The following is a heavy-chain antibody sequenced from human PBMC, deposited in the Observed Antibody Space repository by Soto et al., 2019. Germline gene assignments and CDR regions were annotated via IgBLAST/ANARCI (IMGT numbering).Heavy chain of an antibody. CDR2: ISGSGGST. CDR1: GFTFSSYA. J-gene: IGHJ4*02. D-gene: IGHD3-10*01. CDR3: AKADPLGYYGSGSYYPPDY. Sequence: PGGSLRLSCAASGFTFSSYAMSCVRQAPGKGQEWVSAISGSGGSTYYADSVKGRFTTSRDNSKNTLYLQMNSLRAEDTAVYYCAKADPLGYYGSGSYYPPDYWGQGTLVTVSS. V-gene: IGHV3-23*01.